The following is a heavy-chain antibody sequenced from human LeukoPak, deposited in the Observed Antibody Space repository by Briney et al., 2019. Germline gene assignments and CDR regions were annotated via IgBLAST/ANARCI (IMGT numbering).Heavy chain of an antibody. Sequence: SETLSLTCAVYGGSFSGYYWSWIRQPPGKGLEWIGEINHSGSTNYNPSLKSRVTISVDTSKNQFSLKLSSVTAADTSVYYCASTSCEGYYDSSGYGHGLGCYYGTEVWGQGTTVT. CDR3: ASTSCEGYYDSSGYGHGLGCYYGTEV. CDR2: INHSGST. CDR1: GGSFSGYY. V-gene: IGHV4-34*01. D-gene: IGHD3-22*01. J-gene: IGHJ6*02.